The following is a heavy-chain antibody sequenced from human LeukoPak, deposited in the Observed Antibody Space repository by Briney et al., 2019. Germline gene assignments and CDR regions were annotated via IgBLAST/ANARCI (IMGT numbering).Heavy chain of an antibody. CDR2: ITSSSSYT. CDR3: ARDPYSGAYGDTYYYYMDV. Sequence: GGSLRLSCAASGFPFSSYNMNWVRQAPGKGLEWISSITSSSSYTFYADSVKGRFTISRDNARNSLYLQMNSLRAEDTAVYYCARDPYSGAYGDTYYYYMDVRGKGTTVTISS. V-gene: IGHV3-21*01. J-gene: IGHJ6*03. D-gene: IGHD1-26*01. CDR1: GFPFSSYN.